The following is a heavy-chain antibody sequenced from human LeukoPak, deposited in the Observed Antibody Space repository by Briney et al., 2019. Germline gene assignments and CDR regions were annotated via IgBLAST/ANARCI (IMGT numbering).Heavy chain of an antibody. V-gene: IGHV3-23*01. CDR3: AKGAEIDH. CDR1: GFNFNNFA. J-gene: IGHJ4*02. CDR2: MTGPADTT. Sequence: GGSLRLSCAASGFNFNNFAMSWVRQAPGKGLEWLSAMTGPADTTYYAESVKGRFTISRDYSKSMVFLQMNSLRVEDAAIYYCAKGAEIDHWGQGTLVTVSS.